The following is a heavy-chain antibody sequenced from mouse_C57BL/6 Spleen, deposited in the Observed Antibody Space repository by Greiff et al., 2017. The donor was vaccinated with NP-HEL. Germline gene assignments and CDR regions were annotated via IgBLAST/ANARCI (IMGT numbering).Heavy chain of an antibody. Sequence: QVQLQQPGAELVMPGASVKLSCKASGYTFTSYWMHWVKQRPGQGLEWIGEIDPSDSYTNYNQKFKGKSTLTVDKSSSTADMQLSSLTSEDSAVYYCARWDGYYPYWYFDVWGTGTTVTVSS. CDR1: GYTFTSYW. CDR3: ARWDGYYPYWYFDV. D-gene: IGHD2-3*01. CDR2: IDPSDSYT. J-gene: IGHJ1*03. V-gene: IGHV1-69*01.